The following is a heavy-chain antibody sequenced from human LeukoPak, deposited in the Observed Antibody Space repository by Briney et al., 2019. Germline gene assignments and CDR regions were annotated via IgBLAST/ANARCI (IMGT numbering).Heavy chain of an antibody. Sequence: GGSLRPSCAASGFTFSSYGMHWVRQAPGKGLEWVAVIWYDGSNKYYADSVKGRFTIYRDNSKNTLYLQMNSLRAEDTAVYYCARRGGIAVAEIDYWGQGTLVTVSS. D-gene: IGHD6-19*01. CDR2: IWYDGSNK. J-gene: IGHJ4*02. CDR1: GFTFSSYG. CDR3: ARRGGIAVAEIDY. V-gene: IGHV3-33*01.